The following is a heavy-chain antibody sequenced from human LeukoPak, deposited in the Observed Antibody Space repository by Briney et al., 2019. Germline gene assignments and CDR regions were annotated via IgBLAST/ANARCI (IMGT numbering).Heavy chain of an antibody. Sequence: PSETLSLTCTVSGXSISSYYWSWIRQPPGKGLEWIAYIYYSGSTNYNPYLKSRVTISVDTSKNQLSLKLRSVTAADTAVYYCARVRTSGWWIDAFDIWGQGTMVTVSS. J-gene: IGHJ3*02. CDR3: ARVRTSGWWIDAFDI. D-gene: IGHD6-19*01. CDR1: GXSISSYY. CDR2: IYYSGST. V-gene: IGHV4-59*08.